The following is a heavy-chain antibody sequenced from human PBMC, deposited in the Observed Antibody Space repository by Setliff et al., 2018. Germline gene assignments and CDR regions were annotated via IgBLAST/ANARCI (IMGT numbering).Heavy chain of an antibody. D-gene: IGHD2-15*01. CDR1: GYTFTGYY. J-gene: IGHJ4*02. CDR3: TRSRAPRVVLAADFDL. CDR2: INPNNGDT. Sequence: ASVKVSCKASGYTFTGYYFHWVRQAPGQGLEWMGWINPNNGDTKSAQKFQGRLTMTRDTSISTAYMELSSLTSDDTAVYFCTRSRAPRVVLAADFDLWGQGTLVTVSS. V-gene: IGHV1-2*02.